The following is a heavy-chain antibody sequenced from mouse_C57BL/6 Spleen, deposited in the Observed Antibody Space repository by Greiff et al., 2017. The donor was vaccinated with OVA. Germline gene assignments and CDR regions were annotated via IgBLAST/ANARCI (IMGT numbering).Heavy chain of an antibody. Sequence: VQLQQPGAELVRPGSSVKLSCNASGYTFPSYWMDWVKQTPGQGLEWIGNIYPSDSETHYNQKFKDKAKLTVDKSSSTAYIELSSLTSEESAVYYSARDYYGSSYGGVYAMDYWGQGTSVTVSS. D-gene: IGHD1-1*01. CDR1: GYTFPSYW. V-gene: IGHV1-61*01. CDR2: IYPSDSET. J-gene: IGHJ4*01. CDR3: ARDYYGSSYGGVYAMDY.